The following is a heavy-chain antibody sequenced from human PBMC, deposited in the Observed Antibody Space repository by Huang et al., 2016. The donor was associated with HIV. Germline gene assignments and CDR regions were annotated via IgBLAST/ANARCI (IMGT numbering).Heavy chain of an antibody. CDR2: ISYDGSNK. CDR1: GFIFSNYG. Sequence: QVQLVESGGGVVQPGRSLRLSCAASGFIFSNYGMHWVRQAAGKGREGVALISYDGSNKYYTDSVKGRFAISRDNSKNTLYLQMNSLRAEDTAVYYCALKGDSSGWEYFRHWGQGTLVTVSS. CDR3: ALKGDSSGWEYFRH. D-gene: IGHD6-19*01. J-gene: IGHJ1*01. V-gene: IGHV3-30*03.